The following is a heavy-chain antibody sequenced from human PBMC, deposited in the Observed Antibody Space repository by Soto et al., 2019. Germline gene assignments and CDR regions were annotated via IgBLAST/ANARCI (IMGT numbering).Heavy chain of an antibody. D-gene: IGHD2-2*01. CDR2: IIPLTETP. Sequence: QVQVVQSGAEVKKPGSSVKVSCKASGGTFSNYAISWVRQAPGHGLEWVGGIIPLTETPVYAQTDQGRLTITAYEITSAAYMELSSLSSDDTAVYYCAIGTKNSCTCYFWGQGTLVTVSS. V-gene: IGHV1-69*01. CDR1: GGTFSNYA. CDR3: AIGTKNSCTCYF. J-gene: IGHJ4*02.